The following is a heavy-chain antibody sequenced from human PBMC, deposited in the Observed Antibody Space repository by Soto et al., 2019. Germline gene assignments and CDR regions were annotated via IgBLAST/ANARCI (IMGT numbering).Heavy chain of an antibody. CDR1: GFPFSYHP. CDR2: ISYDGDNK. D-gene: IGHD1-1*01. Sequence: QVQLVESGGGVVQPGRSLRLSWAASGFPFSYHPLNWVRQAPGKGLEWGAVISYDGDNKYIAEAVKGRLTISRDNPKNTVSLQMNSLRTEDTAMYFCARGTTTSAFSVMDVWGQGTTVTVSS. CDR3: ARGTTTSAFSVMDV. V-gene: IGHV3-30-3*01. J-gene: IGHJ6*02.